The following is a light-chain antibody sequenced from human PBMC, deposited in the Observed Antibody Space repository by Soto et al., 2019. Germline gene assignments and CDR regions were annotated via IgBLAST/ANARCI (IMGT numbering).Light chain of an antibody. CDR2: GAS. J-gene: IGKJ5*01. CDR3: QQYGSSIT. V-gene: IGKV3-20*01. Sequence: DIVLTQSPATLSLSPGERATLSCRASQSVRTYLAWYQQKRGQAPRLLIYGASSRATGIPDRFSGSGSGTDFTLTINRLEPEDFVVYYCQQYGSSITFGQGTRLEIK. CDR1: QSVRTY.